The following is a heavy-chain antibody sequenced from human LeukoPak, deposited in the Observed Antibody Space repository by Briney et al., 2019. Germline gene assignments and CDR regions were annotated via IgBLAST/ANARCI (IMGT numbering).Heavy chain of an antibody. CDR2: ISHSGTT. CDR3: ARQAYYDFWSGHYSRGVEDAFDI. J-gene: IGHJ3*02. V-gene: IGHV4-38-2*01. Sequence: SETLSLTCAVSGFSISSGYYWGWIRQPPGKGLEWIITISHSGTTYYNPSLKGRVTISVDTSKNQFSLKLRSVTTADTAVYYCARQAYYDFWSGHYSRGVEDAFDIWGQGTMVSVSS. D-gene: IGHD3-3*01. CDR1: GFSISSGYY.